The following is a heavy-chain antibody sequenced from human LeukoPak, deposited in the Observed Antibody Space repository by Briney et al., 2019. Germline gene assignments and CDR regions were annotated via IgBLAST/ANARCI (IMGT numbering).Heavy chain of an antibody. J-gene: IGHJ5*02. CDR1: GGSFSGYY. V-gene: IGHV4-34*01. Sequence: PSETLSLTCAVYGGSFSGYYWSWIRQPPGKGLEWIGEINHSGSTNYNPSLKSRVTISVDTSKNQFSLKLSSVTAADTAVYYCARHWVYCSSTSCYALDNWFDPWGQGTLVTVSS. CDR2: INHSGST. CDR3: ARHWVYCSSTSCYALDNWFDP. D-gene: IGHD2-2*01.